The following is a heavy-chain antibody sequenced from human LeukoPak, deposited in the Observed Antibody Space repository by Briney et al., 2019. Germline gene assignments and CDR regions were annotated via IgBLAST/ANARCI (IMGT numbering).Heavy chain of an antibody. Sequence: GSSVKVSFKASGGTFSSYAISWVRQAPGQGLEWMGGIIPIFGTANYAQKFQGRVTITADESTSTAYMELSSLRSEDTAVYYCARGGAMDYDILTGYYLDYWGQGTLVTVSS. D-gene: IGHD3-9*01. V-gene: IGHV1-69*01. CDR2: IIPIFGTA. J-gene: IGHJ4*02. CDR1: GGTFSSYA. CDR3: ARGGAMDYDILTGYYLDY.